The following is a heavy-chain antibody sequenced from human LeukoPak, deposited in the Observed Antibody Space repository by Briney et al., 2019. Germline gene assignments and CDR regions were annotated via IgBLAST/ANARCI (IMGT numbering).Heavy chain of an antibody. D-gene: IGHD1-26*01. CDR1: GGSITTSNYY. Sequence: SETLSLTCTVSGGSITTSNYYWGWIRQPPGKGLEWIGSIYYIGSTYYNPSLKSRVTISVDTSKNQFSLKLRSVTAADTAVYYCARHVNSNGSPSDYWGQGTLVTVSS. J-gene: IGHJ4*02. V-gene: IGHV4-39*01. CDR3: ARHVNSNGSPSDY. CDR2: IYYIGST.